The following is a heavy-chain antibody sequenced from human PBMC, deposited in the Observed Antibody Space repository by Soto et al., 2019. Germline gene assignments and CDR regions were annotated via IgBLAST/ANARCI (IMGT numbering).Heavy chain of an antibody. V-gene: IGHV3-21*01. CDR3: ARGGGGEVPAASYFDY. D-gene: IGHD2-2*01. Sequence: GGSLRLSCAASGFTFSSYSMNWVRQAPGKGLEWVSSISSSSSYIYYADSVKGRFTISRDNAKNSLYLQMNSLRAEDTAVYYCARGGGGEVPAASYFDYWGQGTLVTVSS. CDR2: ISSSSSYI. J-gene: IGHJ4*02. CDR1: GFTFSSYS.